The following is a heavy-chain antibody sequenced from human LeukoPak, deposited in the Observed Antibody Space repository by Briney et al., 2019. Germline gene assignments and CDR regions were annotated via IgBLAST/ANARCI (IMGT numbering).Heavy chain of an antibody. CDR1: GYTFTSYY. Sequence: ASVTVSCKASGYTFTSYYMHWVRQAPGQGLEWMGLINPSGGSTSYAQKFQGRVTMTRDTSISTAYMELSRLRSDDTAVYYCARDLGVITDNWFDPWGQGTLVTVSS. CDR2: INPSGGST. CDR3: ARDLGVITDNWFDP. J-gene: IGHJ5*02. D-gene: IGHD3-22*01. V-gene: IGHV1-46*01.